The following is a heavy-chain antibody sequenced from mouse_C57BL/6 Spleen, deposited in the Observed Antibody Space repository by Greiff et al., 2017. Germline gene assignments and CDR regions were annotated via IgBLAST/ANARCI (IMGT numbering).Heavy chain of an antibody. J-gene: IGHJ3*01. V-gene: IGHV1-61*01. D-gene: IGHD2-5*01. CDR3: ARGDYYSKAAY. Sequence: QVQLKQPGAELVRPGSSVKLSCKASGYTFTSYWMDWVKQRPGQGLEWIGNIYPSDSETHYNQEFKDKATLTVDKSSSTAYMQLSSLTSEDSAVYYCARGDYYSKAAYWGQGTLVTVSA. CDR1: GYTFTSYW. CDR2: IYPSDSET.